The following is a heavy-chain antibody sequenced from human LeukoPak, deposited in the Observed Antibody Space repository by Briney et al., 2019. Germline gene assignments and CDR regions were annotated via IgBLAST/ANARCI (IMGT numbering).Heavy chain of an antibody. CDR3: ASGGYCSTTSCYPNWFDP. D-gene: IGHD2-2*01. Sequence: PSETLSLTCTVSGGSNTSYHWSWIRQSPGKGLEWIGYISHSGSTNYNPSLKSRVTMSIDTSKNQFSLKLTSVTAADTAVYYCASGGYCSTTSCYPNWFDPWGQGTLVTVSS. CDR2: ISHSGST. J-gene: IGHJ5*02. CDR1: GGSNTSYH. V-gene: IGHV4-59*01.